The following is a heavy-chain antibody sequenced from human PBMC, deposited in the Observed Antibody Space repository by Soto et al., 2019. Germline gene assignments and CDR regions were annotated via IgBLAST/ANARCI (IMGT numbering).Heavy chain of an antibody. CDR1: GFTFSSYA. V-gene: IGHV3-64D*06. Sequence: EVQLVESGGGLVQPVGSLRLSCSASGFTFSSYATHWVRQAPGKGLEYVSAISSKGGSTYYADSVKGSFTISRDNSKNTLYLQMSSLRAEDTAVYYCVKTNKYDFDYWGQGTLVTVSS. CDR3: VKTNKYDFDY. J-gene: IGHJ4*02. CDR2: ISSKGGST. D-gene: IGHD2-8*01.